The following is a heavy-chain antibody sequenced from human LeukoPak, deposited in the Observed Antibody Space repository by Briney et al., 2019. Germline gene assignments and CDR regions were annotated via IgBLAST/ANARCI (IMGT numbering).Heavy chain of an antibody. Sequence: ASVKVSCKASGYTFTGYYMHWVRQAPGQGLEWMGWINPNSGGTNYAQKFQGRVTMTSDTSISTAYMELSRLRSADTAVYYCARDAFNSSGWRFDYWGQGTLVTVSS. D-gene: IGHD6-19*01. V-gene: IGHV1-2*02. CDR1: GYTFTGYY. J-gene: IGHJ4*02. CDR2: INPNSGGT. CDR3: ARDAFNSSGWRFDY.